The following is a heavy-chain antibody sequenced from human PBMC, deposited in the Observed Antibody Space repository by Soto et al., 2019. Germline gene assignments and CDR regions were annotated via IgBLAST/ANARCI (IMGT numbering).Heavy chain of an antibody. Sequence: SETLSLTCTVSGGSISSGDYYWSWIRQHPGKGLKWIGYIYYSGSTYYNPSLKSRVTISVDTSKNQFSLKLSSVTAADTAVYYCARWWSGSRQGFDPWGQGTLVTVSS. CDR2: IYYSGST. J-gene: IGHJ5*02. D-gene: IGHD3-3*01. CDR1: GGSISSGDYY. CDR3: ARWWSGSRQGFDP. V-gene: IGHV4-31*03.